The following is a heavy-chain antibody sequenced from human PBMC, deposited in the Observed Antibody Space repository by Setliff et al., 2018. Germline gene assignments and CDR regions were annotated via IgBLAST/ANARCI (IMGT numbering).Heavy chain of an antibody. D-gene: IGHD3-22*01. V-gene: IGHV1-18*01. CDR3: ARDLDYQYYYDSSGRDAFDI. J-gene: IGHJ3*02. Sequence: GASVKVSCKASGYTFTNYGISWVRQAPGQGLEWMGWISAYNDNTNYAQKLQDRVTITADTSTGTAYMELRSLRSDDTAVYYCARDLDYQYYYDSSGRDAFDIWGQGTMVTVSS. CDR2: ISAYNDNT. CDR1: GYTFTNYG.